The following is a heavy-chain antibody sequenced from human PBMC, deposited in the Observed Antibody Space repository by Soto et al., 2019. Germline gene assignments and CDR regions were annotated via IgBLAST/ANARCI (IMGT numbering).Heavy chain of an antibody. CDR3: VRPRPSGENYGMDV. V-gene: IGHV3-53*01. Sequence: HPGGSLRLSCVASGLTVSHNYMAWVRRAPEMGLEWVSILYTEGTTYYADSVKGRFTISRDSSKNTLFLQMDSLRAEDTAVYYCVRPRPSGENYGMDVWGQGTTVTVSS. CDR1: GLTVSHNY. D-gene: IGHD3-16*01. J-gene: IGHJ6*02. CDR2: LYTEGTT.